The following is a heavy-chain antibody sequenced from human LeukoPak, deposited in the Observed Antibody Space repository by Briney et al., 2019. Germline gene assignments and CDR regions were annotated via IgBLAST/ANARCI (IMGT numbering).Heavy chain of an antibody. CDR2: ISYDGSNK. CDR3: AREYGDGFDY. J-gene: IGHJ4*02. D-gene: IGHD4-17*01. Sequence: GGSLRLSCAASGFSFSSYAMHWVRQAPGKGLGWVAVISYDGSNKYYADSVKGRFTISKDKSKSTLYLQMNSQRAEDTAVYYCAREYGDGFDYWGQGTLVTVSS. V-gene: IGHV3-30*04. CDR1: GFSFSSYA.